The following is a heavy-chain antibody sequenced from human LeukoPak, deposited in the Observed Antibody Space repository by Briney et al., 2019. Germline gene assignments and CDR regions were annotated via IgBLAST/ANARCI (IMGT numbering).Heavy chain of an antibody. V-gene: IGHV4-34*01. Sequence: SETLSLTCGVSGGSLSDHSWNWIRQPTGKGLEWIGDIYHSGTTNYNPSLKSRVTISIDTSRNHFSLELSSVTAADTAVYYCARSDSTTFGLDYWGQGSLVTVSS. CDR2: IYHSGTT. J-gene: IGHJ4*02. CDR3: ARSDSTTFGLDY. CDR1: GGSLSDHS. D-gene: IGHD1-1*01.